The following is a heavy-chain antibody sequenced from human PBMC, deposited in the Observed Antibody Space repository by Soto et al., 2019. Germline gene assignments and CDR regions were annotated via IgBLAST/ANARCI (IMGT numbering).Heavy chain of an antibody. J-gene: IGHJ5*02. CDR2: VNPNTGVT. CDR3: TTLRLDP. D-gene: IGHD3-9*01. V-gene: IGHV1-2*02. CDR1: GYTFTAFY. Sequence: QAQLVQSGSEVKKPGASVKVSCQASGYTFTAFYMNWVRQAPGQGLEWMGWVNPNTGVTKYAQKFQGRVTMTRATSINTAYMELSGLTSDDTAVYYCTTLRLDPWGQGTLVTVSS.